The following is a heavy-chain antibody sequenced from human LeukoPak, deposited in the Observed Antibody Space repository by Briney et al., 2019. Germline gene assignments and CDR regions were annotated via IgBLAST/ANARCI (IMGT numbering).Heavy chain of an antibody. D-gene: IGHD4/OR15-4a*01. Sequence: GGSLRLSCAASGFIVSSNYINWVRQAPGKGLEWVSLIYSGGSTYYADSVKGRFTISRDNSKNTLYLQMNSLRAEDTAVYYCARDQGLWNYYYGMDVWGQGTTVTVSS. CDR1: GFIVSSNY. V-gene: IGHV3-53*01. CDR2: IYSGGST. CDR3: ARDQGLWNYYYGMDV. J-gene: IGHJ6*02.